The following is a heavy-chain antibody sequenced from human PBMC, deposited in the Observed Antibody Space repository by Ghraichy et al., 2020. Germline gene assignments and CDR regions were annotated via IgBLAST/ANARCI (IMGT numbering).Heavy chain of an antibody. D-gene: IGHD3-16*02. CDR2: ISSSGSTI. J-gene: IGHJ2*01. V-gene: IGHV3-11*01. Sequence: GGSLRLSCAASGFTLSDYYMSWIRQAPGKGLEWVSYISSSGSTIYYADSVKGRFTISRDNAKNSLYLQMNSLRAEDTAVYYCARALSLGRYFDLWGRGTLVTVSS. CDR3: ARALSLGRYFDL. CDR1: GFTLSDYY.